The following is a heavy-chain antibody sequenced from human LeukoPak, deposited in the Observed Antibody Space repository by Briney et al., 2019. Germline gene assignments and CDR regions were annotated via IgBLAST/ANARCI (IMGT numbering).Heavy chain of an antibody. CDR2: IQYDGSKK. CDR1: GFTFSTYA. Sequence: GGSLRLSCAASGFTFSTYAMSWVRQAPGKGLEWVTFIQYDGSKKYYADSVKGRFTISRDNSKNTLYLEMNSLRAEDTAVYYCAKDIGSYYDYWGQGILVTVSS. V-gene: IGHV3-30*02. J-gene: IGHJ4*02. D-gene: IGHD3-10*01. CDR3: AKDIGSYYDY.